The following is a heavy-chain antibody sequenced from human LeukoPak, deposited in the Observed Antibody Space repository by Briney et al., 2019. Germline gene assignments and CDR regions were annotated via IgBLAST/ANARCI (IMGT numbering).Heavy chain of an antibody. D-gene: IGHD6-19*01. CDR2: IYSGGST. J-gene: IGHJ4*02. CDR3: ARADNVGKYSSGWYHFDY. V-gene: IGHV3-53*01. Sequence: PGGSLRLSCAASGFSVSSNYMSWARQAPGKGLEWGSLIYSGGSTYYADSVKGRFTISRDNSKNTLYLQMNSLRAEDTAVYYCARADNVGKYSSGWYHFDYWGQGTLVTVSS. CDR1: GFSVSSNY.